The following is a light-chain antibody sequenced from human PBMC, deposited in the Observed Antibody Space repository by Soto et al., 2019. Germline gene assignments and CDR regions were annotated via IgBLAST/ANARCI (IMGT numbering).Light chain of an antibody. Sequence: AIQMTQSPSSLSASVGDRVTITCRASQGVGDDLGWYQQRPGKAPKVLIYAASTLQSGVPSRFSGSGSSTFFTLTICSLQPDDSATYYCLQDHDYPHTFGQGTKVEIK. CDR3: LQDHDYPHT. CDR1: QGVGDD. V-gene: IGKV1-6*01. CDR2: AAS. J-gene: IGKJ1*01.